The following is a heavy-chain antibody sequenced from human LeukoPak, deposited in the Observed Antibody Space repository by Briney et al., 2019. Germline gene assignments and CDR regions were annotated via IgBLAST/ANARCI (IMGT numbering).Heavy chain of an antibody. V-gene: IGHV5-51*01. Sequence: GASLEISCEGSGYFFTSYWICGVRQVPGKGLKWMGIIYPGDSDARYSPSFQGQVTISADKSISTAYLQWSSLKASDTAMYYCARRRDLYSGSYHPFDYWGQGTLVTVSS. CDR2: IYPGDSDA. D-gene: IGHD1-26*01. J-gene: IGHJ4*02. CDR1: GYFFTSYW. CDR3: ARRRDLYSGSYHPFDY.